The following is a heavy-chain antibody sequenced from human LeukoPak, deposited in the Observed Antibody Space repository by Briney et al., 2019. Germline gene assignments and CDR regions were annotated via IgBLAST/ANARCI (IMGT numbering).Heavy chain of an antibody. V-gene: IGHV3-7*01. J-gene: IGHJ4*02. CDR3: ARGWNYAFRFDD. D-gene: IGHD3-3*01. CDR2: IKQDGGEK. Sequence: GGSLRLSCAASGFTFSDYWMTWVRQAPGKGLELVAHIKQDGGEKYYVDSVKGRFTISRDNANNLVFLQMNSLRAEDTAVYYCARGWNYAFRFDDWGQGTLVTVSS. CDR1: GFTFSDYW.